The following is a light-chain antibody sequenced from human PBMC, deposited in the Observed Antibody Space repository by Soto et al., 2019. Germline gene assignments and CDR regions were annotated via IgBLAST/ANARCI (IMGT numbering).Light chain of an antibody. CDR2: GAS. CDR3: QQYGSSPRS. J-gene: IGKJ1*01. V-gene: IGKV3-20*01. Sequence: EIVLTQSPGTLSLSPGERATLSCRASQSVSSTYLAWYQHKLGQAPRLLIYGASSKASGTPDRFSGSGSGTDFTLTISRLEPEDFAVYYCQQYGSSPRSFGQGTKVDIK. CDR1: QSVSSTY.